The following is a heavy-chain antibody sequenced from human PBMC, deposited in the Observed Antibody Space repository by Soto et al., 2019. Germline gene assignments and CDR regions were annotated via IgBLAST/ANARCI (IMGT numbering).Heavy chain of an antibody. V-gene: IGHV3-11*05. J-gene: IGHJ5*02. Sequence: QVQLVESGGGLVKPGGSLRLSCAASGFTFSDYYMSWIRQAPGKGLEWVSYISTSSSYTNYADSVKGRFTISRDNAKNSLYLQMNSLRAEDTAVYCCAREMATTAGWFDPWGQGTLVTVSS. CDR2: ISTSSSYT. D-gene: IGHD5-12*01. CDR1: GFTFSDYY. CDR3: AREMATTAGWFDP.